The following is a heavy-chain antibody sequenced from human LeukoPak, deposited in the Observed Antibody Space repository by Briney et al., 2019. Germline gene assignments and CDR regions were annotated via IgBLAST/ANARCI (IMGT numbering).Heavy chain of an antibody. CDR3: ARPSVRGSYSKGNYFDY. Sequence: ASVTVSFKSSVGTFICYAISWVGQPPGQGLELMGGIIPIFGTANYAQKLQSRVTITADESTSTAYMELSSLRSEDTAVYYCARPSVRGSYSKGNYFDYGGQGTLVTVSS. CDR2: IIPIFGTA. D-gene: IGHD1-14*01. CDR1: VGTFICYA. V-gene: IGHV1-69*13. J-gene: IGHJ4*02.